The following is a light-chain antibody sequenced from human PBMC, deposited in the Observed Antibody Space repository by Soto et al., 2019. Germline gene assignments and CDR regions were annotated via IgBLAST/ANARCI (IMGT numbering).Light chain of an antibody. CDR3: QSYDSSLSGFYV. J-gene: IGLJ1*01. Sequence: QSVLTQPPSVSGAPGQRVTISCTGGRSNIGAGYAVNWYQQLPGTVPKLLIYANSDRPSRVPDRFSGSKSGTSASLAITGLQAEDEADYYCQSYDSSLSGFYVFGTGTKLTVL. CDR1: RSNIGAGYA. CDR2: ANS. V-gene: IGLV1-40*01.